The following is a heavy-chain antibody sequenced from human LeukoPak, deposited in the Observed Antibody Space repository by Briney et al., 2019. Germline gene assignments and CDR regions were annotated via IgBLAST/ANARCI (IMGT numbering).Heavy chain of an antibody. CDR3: SRDMSPAMDV. V-gene: IGHV3-30*04. Sequence: GGSLRLSCAASGFTFSTYLMHWVRQAPGKGLEWVADISYDGSNKYYADSVKGRFTISRDISKNTLYLQMNSLRAEDTAMYYCSRDMSPAMDVWGKGTTVTVSS. CDR2: ISYDGSNK. CDR1: GFTFSTYL. D-gene: IGHD3-10*02. J-gene: IGHJ6*04.